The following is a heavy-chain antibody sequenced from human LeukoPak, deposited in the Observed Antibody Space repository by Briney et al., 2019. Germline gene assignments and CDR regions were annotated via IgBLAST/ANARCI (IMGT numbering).Heavy chain of an antibody. D-gene: IGHD6-19*01. CDR1: GFTFSSSA. V-gene: IGHV3-30*04. CDR3: ARRSGIAVAGAFDY. Sequence: GRSLRLSCAASGFTFSSSAMHWVRQAPGKGLEWVAFISHDGSNEYYADSVKGRFTISRDSSKNTLYLQMNSPRAEDTAVYYCARRSGIAVAGAFDYWGQGTLVTVSS. J-gene: IGHJ4*02. CDR2: ISHDGSNE.